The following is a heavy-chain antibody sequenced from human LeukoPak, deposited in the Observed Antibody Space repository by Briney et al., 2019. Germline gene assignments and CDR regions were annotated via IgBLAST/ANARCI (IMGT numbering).Heavy chain of an antibody. CDR3: AGGGDYMFDP. Sequence: SETLSLTCTVSGGSISSYYWSWIRQPPGKGLEWIGYIYYSGSTNYNPSLKSRVTISVDTSKNQFSLKLSSVTAADTAVYYCAGGGDYMFDPWGQGTLVTVSS. V-gene: IGHV4-59*01. CDR2: IYYSGST. D-gene: IGHD4-11*01. J-gene: IGHJ5*02. CDR1: GGSISSYY.